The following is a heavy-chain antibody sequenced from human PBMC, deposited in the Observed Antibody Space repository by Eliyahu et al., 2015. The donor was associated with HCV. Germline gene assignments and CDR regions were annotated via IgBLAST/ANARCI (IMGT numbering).Heavy chain of an antibody. Sequence: EVQLLESGGDLVQPGGSLRLSCAASGFTFSNYAMNWVRQAPGKGLGWVSSYSGSGGTTYYADSVRGRFTISRDNSKNTLYLQMNSLRAEDTAIYYCAKDIGKVGTTNLDFWGQGTLVTVSS. D-gene: IGHD1-26*01. J-gene: IGHJ4*02. CDR1: GFTFSNYA. CDR3: AKDIGKVGTTNLDF. CDR2: YSGSGGTT. V-gene: IGHV3-23*01.